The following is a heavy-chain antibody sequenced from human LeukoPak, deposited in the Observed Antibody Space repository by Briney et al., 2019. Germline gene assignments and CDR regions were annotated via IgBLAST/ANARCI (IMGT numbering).Heavy chain of an antibody. V-gene: IGHV4-59*08. J-gene: IGHJ3*02. CDR2: IYYSGST. Sequence: SETLSLTCTVSGGSISSYYWSWIRQPRGKGLEWIGYIYYSGSTNYNPSLKSRVTISVDTSKNQFSLKLSSVTAADTAVYYCARHLDGLLAFDIWGQGTMVTVSS. CDR1: GGSISSYY. CDR3: ARHLDGLLAFDI. D-gene: IGHD5-24*01.